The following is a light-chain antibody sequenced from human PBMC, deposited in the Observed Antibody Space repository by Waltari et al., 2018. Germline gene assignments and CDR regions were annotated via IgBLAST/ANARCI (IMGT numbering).Light chain of an antibody. CDR1: QSLLHSNGYNY. V-gene: IGKV2-28*01. CDR3: MQALQTPFT. Sequence: DIVMTQSPLSLPVTPGEPASISCRVSQSLLHSNGYNYLDWYLQKPGQSPQLLIYLGSNRASGVPDRCSGSGSGTDFTLKISRVEAEDVGVYYCMQALQTPFTFGPGTKVDIK. J-gene: IGKJ3*01. CDR2: LGS.